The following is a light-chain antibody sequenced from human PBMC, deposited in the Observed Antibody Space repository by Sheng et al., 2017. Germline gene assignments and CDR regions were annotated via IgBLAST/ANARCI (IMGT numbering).Light chain of an antibody. CDR3: QQSSSFPPT. CDR1: QSISSY. V-gene: IGKV1-39*01. Sequence: DTQLTQSPSSLSASVGDRVTITCRASQSISSYLNWYQQKPGKTPNLLVYAASTLQSGVPSRFSGSGSGTDFILTITNLQPEDFATYYCQQSSSFPPTFGQGTKVEIK. J-gene: IGKJ1*01. CDR2: AAS.